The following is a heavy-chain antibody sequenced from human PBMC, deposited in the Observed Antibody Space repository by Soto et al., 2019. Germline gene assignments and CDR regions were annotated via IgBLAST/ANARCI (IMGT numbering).Heavy chain of an antibody. V-gene: IGHV3-21*01. CDR1: GFTFSSYS. Sequence: NPGGSLRLSCAASGFTFSSYSMNWVRQAPGKGLEWVSSISSSSSYIYYADSVKGRFTISRDNAKNSLYLQMNSLRAEDTAVYYCARGGYDFWSGYYYYGMDVWGQGTTVTVSS. D-gene: IGHD3-3*01. CDR3: ARGGYDFWSGYYYYGMDV. J-gene: IGHJ6*02. CDR2: ISSSSSYI.